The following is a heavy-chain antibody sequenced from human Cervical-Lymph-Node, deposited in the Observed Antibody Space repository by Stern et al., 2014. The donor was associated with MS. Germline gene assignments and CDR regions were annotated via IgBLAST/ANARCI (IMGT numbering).Heavy chain of an antibody. CDR1: GG. J-gene: IGHJ5*02. CDR3: ARGAGDNWFDP. D-gene: IGHD3-10*01. CDR2: IIPFVGTA. Sequence: QLVQSGADVKKPGSSVRVSCKASGGISWLRQAPGQGLEWMGGIIPFVGTANYAQKFQGRLTIIADTSTTPNYMELRSLRTDATAVYYGARGAGDNWFDPWGQGTLVSVSS. V-gene: IGHV1-69*06.